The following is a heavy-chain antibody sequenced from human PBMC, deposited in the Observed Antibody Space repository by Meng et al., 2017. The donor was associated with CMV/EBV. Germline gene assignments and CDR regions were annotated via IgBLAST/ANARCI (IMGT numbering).Heavy chain of an antibody. V-gene: IGHV3-53*01. CDR3: AGGYYGSGGFALDY. CDR2: VTHDNTK. Sequence: CAASGFIVSGNYVTWVRQAPGKGLRWVTVVTHDNTKYYADSVKGRFTISRDTSKNTVYLQLDNLRAEDTAMYYCAGGYYGSGGFALDYWGQGTLVTVSS. J-gene: IGHJ4*02. CDR1: GFIVSGNY. D-gene: IGHD3-22*01.